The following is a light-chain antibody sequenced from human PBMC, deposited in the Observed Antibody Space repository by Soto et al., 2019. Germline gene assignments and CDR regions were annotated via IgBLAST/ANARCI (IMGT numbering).Light chain of an antibody. CDR3: QQSFSPLGT. J-gene: IGKJ1*01. CDR2: AAS. V-gene: IGKV1-39*01. Sequence: DIQMTQSPSSLSASVGDRVTITCRASQSISNYLNWYQQKPGKAPKLLIYAASSMQRGVLSRFSGSGSETDFTLTISSLQPDDSATYYCQQSFSPLGTFGQGTKVEV. CDR1: QSISNY.